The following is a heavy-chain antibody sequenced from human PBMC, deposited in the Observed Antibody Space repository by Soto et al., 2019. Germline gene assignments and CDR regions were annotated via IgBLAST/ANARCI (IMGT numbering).Heavy chain of an antibody. D-gene: IGHD3-10*01. CDR3: ADSWLPTSY. Sequence: PGGSLRLCCAASGVSFSHYWMHWVRQAPGKGLVWVSRISPDGRTTTYADSVKGRFTISRDNAKSTLYLQMNSLTVEDGAVYYCADSWLPTSYWGPGTLVTVSS. J-gene: IGHJ4*02. CDR2: ISPDGRTT. V-gene: IGHV3-74*01. CDR1: GVSFSHYW.